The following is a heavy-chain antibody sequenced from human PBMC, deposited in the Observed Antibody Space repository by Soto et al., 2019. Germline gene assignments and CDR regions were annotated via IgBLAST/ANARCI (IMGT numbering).Heavy chain of an antibody. CDR2: TYYRSKWYY. J-gene: IGHJ4*01. D-gene: IGHD1-26*01. V-gene: IGHV6-1*01. Sequence: SQPLSLTCAITGDSVSINSAGWSWVRQSPSRGLEWLGRTYYRSKWYYEYAVSVRGRITINPDTSKNQYSLQLNSVTPEDTAVYFCARGEQYSGRIFDYWGQGTLVTVSS. CDR1: GDSVSINSAG. CDR3: ARGEQYSGRIFDY.